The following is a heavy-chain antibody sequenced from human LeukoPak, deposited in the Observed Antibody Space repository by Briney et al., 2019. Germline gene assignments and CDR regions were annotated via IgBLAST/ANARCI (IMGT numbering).Heavy chain of an antibody. CDR2: IKQDGSEK. V-gene: IGHV3-7*05. J-gene: IGHJ4*02. Sequence: PSETLSLTCAVYGGSFSGSYWSWVRQAPGKGLEWVANIKQDGSEKYYVDSVKGRFTISRDNAKNSLYLQMNSLRAEDTAVYYCAREDLLWFGELLIVDWGQGTLVTVSS. D-gene: IGHD3-10*01. CDR3: AREDLLWFGELLIVD. CDR1: GGSFSGSY.